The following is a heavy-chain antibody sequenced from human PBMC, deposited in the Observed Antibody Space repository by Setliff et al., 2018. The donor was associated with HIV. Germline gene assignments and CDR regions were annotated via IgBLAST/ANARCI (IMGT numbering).Heavy chain of an antibody. D-gene: IGHD6-19*01. Sequence: SVKVSCKASGGTFSSYAISWVRQAPGQGLEWMGGIIPIFGTANYAQKFQGRVTITADESTSTAYMELSSLRSEDTAVYYCALRSGWPYYFDYWGQGTLVTVSS. CDR3: ALRSGWPYYFDY. CDR2: IIPIFGTA. J-gene: IGHJ4*02. V-gene: IGHV1-69*13. CDR1: GGTFSSYA.